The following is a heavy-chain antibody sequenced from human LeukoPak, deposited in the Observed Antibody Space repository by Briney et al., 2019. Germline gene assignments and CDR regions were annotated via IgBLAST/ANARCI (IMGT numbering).Heavy chain of an antibody. CDR3: ARVGLRITMVRGVMDWFDP. J-gene: IGHJ5*02. V-gene: IGHV1-18*01. Sequence: ASVKVSCKASGYTFTSYGISWVRQASGQGLEWMGWISAYNGNTNYAQKLQGRVTMTTDTSTSTAYMELRSLRSDDTAVYYCARVGLRITMVRGVMDWFDPWGQGTLVTVSS. CDR1: GYTFTSYG. CDR2: ISAYNGNT. D-gene: IGHD3-10*01.